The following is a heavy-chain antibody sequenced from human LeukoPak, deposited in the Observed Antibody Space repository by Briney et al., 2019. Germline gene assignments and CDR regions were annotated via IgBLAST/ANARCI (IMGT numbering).Heavy chain of an antibody. Sequence: GASVKVSCKASGYTFTGYYMHWVRQAPGQGLEWMGWINPNSGGTNYAQKFQGRVTMTRDTSISTAYMELSRLRSDDTAVYYCASIPLSLRFLEWLSQLAAFDIWGQGTMVTVSS. CDR2: INPNSGGT. D-gene: IGHD3-3*01. J-gene: IGHJ3*02. CDR3: ASIPLSLRFLEWLSQLAAFDI. V-gene: IGHV1-2*02. CDR1: GYTFTGYY.